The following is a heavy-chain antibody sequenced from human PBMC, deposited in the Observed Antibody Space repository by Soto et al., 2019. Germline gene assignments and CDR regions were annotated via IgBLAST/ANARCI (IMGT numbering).Heavy chain of an antibody. CDR2: IIPIFGTA. CDR3: ARTVMVLGVISYFDY. V-gene: IGHV1-69*13. D-gene: IGHD3-10*01. Sequence: SVKVSCKASGGTFSSYAISWVRQAPGQGLEWMGGIIPIFGTANYAQKFQGRVTITADESTSTAYMELSSLRSEDTAVYYCARTVMVLGVISYFDYWGQGTLVTVSS. J-gene: IGHJ4*02. CDR1: GGTFSSYA.